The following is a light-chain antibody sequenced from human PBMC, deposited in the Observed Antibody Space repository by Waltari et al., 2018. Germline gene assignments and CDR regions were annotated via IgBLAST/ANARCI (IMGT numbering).Light chain of an antibody. Sequence: QSVLTQPPSASGTPGQRVTIPCSGSSSNIGSNPINWYQQLPGTAPKLLIYRTDQRPSGVPDRFSGSKSGTSASLAISGLQSEDEADYYCATWDDSLNGLVFGVGTKLTVL. CDR1: SSNIGSNP. J-gene: IGLJ3*02. CDR3: ATWDDSLNGLV. V-gene: IGLV1-44*01. CDR2: RTD.